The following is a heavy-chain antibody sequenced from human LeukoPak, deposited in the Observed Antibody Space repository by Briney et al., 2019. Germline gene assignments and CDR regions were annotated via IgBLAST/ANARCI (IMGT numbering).Heavy chain of an antibody. D-gene: IGHD3-22*01. CDR1: GDSVSSNSAA. Sequence: SQTLSLNCAISGDSVSSNSAAWNWIRQSPSRGLEWLGRTYYRSKWYNDYAVSVKSRITINPDTYKNQFSLQLNSVTPEDTAVYYCARKQSGSSSGYYRNWFDPWGQGTLVTVSS. V-gene: IGHV6-1*01. J-gene: IGHJ5*02. CDR3: ARKQSGSSSGYYRNWFDP. CDR2: TYYRSKWYN.